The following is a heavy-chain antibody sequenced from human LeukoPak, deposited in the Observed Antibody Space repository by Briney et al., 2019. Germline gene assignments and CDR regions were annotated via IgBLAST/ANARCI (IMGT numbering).Heavy chain of an antibody. V-gene: IGHV4-30-2*03. CDR1: GGSISRGGYS. CDR2: VYHSGSI. D-gene: IGHD3-22*01. Sequence: PSQTLSLTCAVSGGSISRGGYSWSWIRQPPGQGLEWVGSVYHSGSIYYNPSLKSRVIMSVDTSKNQFSLKLSSLTAADTAIYYCAREIYYDSSAYDYWGQGTLVTVSS. J-gene: IGHJ4*02. CDR3: AREIYYDSSAYDY.